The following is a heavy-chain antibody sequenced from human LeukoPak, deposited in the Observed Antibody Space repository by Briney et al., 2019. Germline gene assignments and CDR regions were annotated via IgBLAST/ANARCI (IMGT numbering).Heavy chain of an antibody. CDR2: IIPIFGTA. CDR1: GYTFTSYG. D-gene: IGHD3-10*01. CDR3: AYQGYYYGSGSYRYYYYYMDF. Sequence: SVKVSCKASGYTFTSYGISWVRQAPGQGLEWMGGIIPIFGTANYAQKFQGRVTITADKSTSTVYMELSSLRSEDTAVYYCAYQGYYYGSGSYRYYYYYMDFWGKGTTVTISS. V-gene: IGHV1-69*06. J-gene: IGHJ6*03.